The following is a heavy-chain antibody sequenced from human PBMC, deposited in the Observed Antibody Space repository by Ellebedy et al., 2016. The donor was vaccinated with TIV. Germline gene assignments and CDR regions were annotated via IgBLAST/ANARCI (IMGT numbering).Heavy chain of an antibody. V-gene: IGHV1-8*01. CDR3: AAAGLVGAQLDY. CDR2: MNPNSGNT. D-gene: IGHD1-26*01. CDR1: GYTFTSHD. J-gene: IGHJ4*02. Sequence: ASVKVSXXASGYTFTSHDINWVRQATGQGLEWMGWMNPNSGNTGYAQKFQGRVTMTRNTSISTAYMELSSLRSEDTAVYYCAAAGLVGAQLDYWGQGTLVTVSS.